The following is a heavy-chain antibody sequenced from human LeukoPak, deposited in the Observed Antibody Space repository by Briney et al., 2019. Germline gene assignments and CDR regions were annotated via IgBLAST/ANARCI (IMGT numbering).Heavy chain of an antibody. V-gene: IGHV4-39*07. CDR1: GGSISSSSYY. D-gene: IGHD3-22*01. CDR2: IYYSGST. Sequence: SETLSLTCTVSGGSISSSSYYWGWIRQPPGKGLEWIGSIYYSGSTYYNPSLKSRVTISVDTSKNQFSLKLSSVTAADTAVYYCARASYYYASSGHDYWGQGTLVTVSS. J-gene: IGHJ4*02. CDR3: ARASYYYASSGHDY.